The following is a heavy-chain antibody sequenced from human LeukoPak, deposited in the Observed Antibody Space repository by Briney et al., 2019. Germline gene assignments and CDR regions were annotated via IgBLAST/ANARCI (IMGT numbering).Heavy chain of an antibody. CDR3: ARALFDYYGSGRPFDY. CDR2: IYYSGST. Sequence: SETLSLTCTVSGGSISSSSYYWGWIRQPPGKGLEWIGSIYYSGSTYYNPSLKSLVTISVDTSKNQFSLKLSSVTAADTAVYYCARALFDYYGSGRPFDYWGQGTLVTVSS. V-gene: IGHV4-39*07. D-gene: IGHD3-10*01. CDR1: GGSISSSSYY. J-gene: IGHJ4*02.